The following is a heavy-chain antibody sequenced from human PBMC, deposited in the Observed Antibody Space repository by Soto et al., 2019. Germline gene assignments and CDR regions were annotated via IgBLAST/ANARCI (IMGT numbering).Heavy chain of an antibody. CDR3: AIAKVATVFFPGPY. CDR2: ISSNGDIQ. D-gene: IGHD5-12*01. J-gene: IGHJ4*02. CDR1: GFTFSSYG. Sequence: QAQLVESGGGVVQTGRSLRLSCAGSGFTFSSYGMHWVRQAPGKGLEWVAIISSNGDIQYYSDSVKGRFTISRDNSKNTLYLQMNSLRAEDTAVYYCAIAKVATVFFPGPYWGQGTLVTVSS. V-gene: IGHV3-30*03.